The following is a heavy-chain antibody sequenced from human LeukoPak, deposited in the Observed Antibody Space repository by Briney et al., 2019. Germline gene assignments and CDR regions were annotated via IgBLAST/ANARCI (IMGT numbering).Heavy chain of an antibody. J-gene: IGHJ3*02. CDR1: GGSISSYY. V-gene: IGHV4-4*07. Sequence: PSETLSLTCTVSGGSISSYYWSWIRQPAGKGLEWIGRICTSGSTNYNPSLKSRVTMSVDTSKNQFSLKLSSVTAADTAVYYCARVYYSGGTDAFDIWGQGTMVTVSS. CDR2: ICTSGST. D-gene: IGHD2/OR15-2a*01. CDR3: ARVYYSGGTDAFDI.